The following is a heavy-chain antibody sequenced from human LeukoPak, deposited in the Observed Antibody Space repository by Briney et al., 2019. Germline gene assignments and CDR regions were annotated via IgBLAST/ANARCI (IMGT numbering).Heavy chain of an antibody. Sequence: SETLSLTCAVYGGSFSGYYWSWIRQPPGEGLEWIGEINHSGSTNYNPSLKSRVTISVDTSKNQFSLKLSSVTAADTAVYYCARAGRLGWLARLWGQGTLVTVSS. CDR3: ARAGRLGWLARL. J-gene: IGHJ4*02. V-gene: IGHV4-34*01. CDR1: GGSFSGYY. D-gene: IGHD6-19*01. CDR2: INHSGST.